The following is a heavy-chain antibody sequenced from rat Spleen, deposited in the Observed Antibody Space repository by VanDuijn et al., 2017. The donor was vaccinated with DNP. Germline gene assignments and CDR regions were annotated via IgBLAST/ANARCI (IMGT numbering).Heavy chain of an antibody. J-gene: IGHJ2*01. CDR2: ITNTGGTT. Sequence: EVQLVESGGGLVQPGRSLKLSCVASGFTFNNYWMTWIRQAPGKGLEWIASITNTGGTTYYPDSVKGRFTISRDNAKSTLYLQRDSLRSEDRATYDCARLCILRDYFDYWGQGVMVTVSS. CDR3: ARLCILRDYFDY. CDR1: GFTFNNYW. D-gene: IGHD1-6*01. V-gene: IGHV5-31*01.